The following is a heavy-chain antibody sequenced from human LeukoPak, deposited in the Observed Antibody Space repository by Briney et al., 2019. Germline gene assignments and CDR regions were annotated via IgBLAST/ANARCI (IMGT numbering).Heavy chain of an antibody. CDR1: GYTFTSYG. J-gene: IGHJ5*02. Sequence: ASVKVSCKASGYTFTSYGISWVRQAPGQGLEWMGWISAYNGNTNYAQKLQGRVTMTTDTSTSTAYMELRSLRSDDTAVYYCARDPRESQVFLWPSGSPWGQGTLVTVSS. V-gene: IGHV1-18*01. CDR3: ARDPRESQVFLWPSGSP. CDR2: ISAYNGNT. D-gene: IGHD3-10*01.